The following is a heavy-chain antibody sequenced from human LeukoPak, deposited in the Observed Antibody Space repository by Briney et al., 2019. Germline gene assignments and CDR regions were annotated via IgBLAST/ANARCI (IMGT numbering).Heavy chain of an antibody. V-gene: IGHV3-33*01. CDR3: ARGEGGSSSRRYFDY. CDR2: IWYDGSNK. CDR1: GFTFSSYG. Sequence: QTGGSLRLSCAASGFTFSSYGMHWVRQAPGKGLEWVAAIWYDGSNKYYADSVKGRFTISRDNSKNTLFLQMDSLRAEDTAVYYCARGEGGSSSRRYFDYWGQGTLVTVSS. J-gene: IGHJ4*02. D-gene: IGHD6-13*01.